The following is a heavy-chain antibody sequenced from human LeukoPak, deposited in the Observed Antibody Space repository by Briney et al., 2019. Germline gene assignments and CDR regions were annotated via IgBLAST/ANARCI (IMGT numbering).Heavy chain of an antibody. Sequence: GGSLRLSCAASGFTFSSYAMHWVRQAPGKGLEYVSAISSNGGSTYYANSVKGRFTISRDNSKNTLYLQMGSLRAEDMAVYYCCTLAARDDYWGQGTLVTVSS. V-gene: IGHV3-64*01. CDR1: GFTFSSYA. CDR2: ISSNGGST. J-gene: IGHJ4*02. CDR3: CTLAARDDY. D-gene: IGHD6-25*01.